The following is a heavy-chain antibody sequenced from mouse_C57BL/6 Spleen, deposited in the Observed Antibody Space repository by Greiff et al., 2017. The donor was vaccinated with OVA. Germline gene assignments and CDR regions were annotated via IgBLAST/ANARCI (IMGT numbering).Heavy chain of an antibody. Sequence: QVQLQQSGAELARPGASVKLSCKASGYTFTSYGISWVKQRTGQGLEWIGEIYPRSGNTYYNEKFKGKATLTADKSSSTAYMELRSLTSEDSAVYFCARGDYYGSSPWFAYWGQGTLVTVSA. CDR2: IYPRSGNT. CDR3: ARGDYYGSSPWFAY. V-gene: IGHV1-81*01. D-gene: IGHD1-1*01. CDR1: GYTFTSYG. J-gene: IGHJ3*01.